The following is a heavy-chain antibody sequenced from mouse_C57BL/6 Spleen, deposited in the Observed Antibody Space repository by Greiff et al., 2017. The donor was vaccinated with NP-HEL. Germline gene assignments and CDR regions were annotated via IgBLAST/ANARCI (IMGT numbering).Heavy chain of an antibody. CDR3: ARKEAIYYGSSYGYFDY. V-gene: IGHV1-76*01. D-gene: IGHD1-1*01. CDR2: IYPGSGNT. J-gene: IGHJ2*01. CDR1: GYTFTDYY. Sequence: QVQLQQSGAELVRPGASVKLSCKASGYTFTDYYINWVKQRPGQGLEWIARIYPGSGNTYYNEKFKGKATLTAEKSSSTAYMQLSSLTSEDSAVYFCARKEAIYYGSSYGYFDYWGQGTTLTVSS.